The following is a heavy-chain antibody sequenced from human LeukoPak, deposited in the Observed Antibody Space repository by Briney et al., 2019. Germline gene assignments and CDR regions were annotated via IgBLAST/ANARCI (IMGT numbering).Heavy chain of an antibody. J-gene: IGHJ6*02. CDR3: ARRHILTGYPNYYYYGMDV. V-gene: IGHV3-11*01. Sequence: GGSLRLSCAASGFTFSDYYMSWIRQAPGKGLEWVSYISSSGSTIYYADSVKGRFTISRDNAKSSLYLQMNSLRAEDTAVYYCARRHILTGYPNYYYYGMDVWGQGTTVTVSS. D-gene: IGHD3-9*01. CDR1: GFTFSDYY. CDR2: ISSSGSTI.